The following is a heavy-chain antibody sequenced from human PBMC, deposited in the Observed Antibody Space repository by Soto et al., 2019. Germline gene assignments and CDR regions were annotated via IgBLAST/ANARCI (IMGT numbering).Heavy chain of an antibody. J-gene: IGHJ6*02. CDR2: IYNSGST. V-gene: IGHV3-53*01. CDR3: AKDLLGATLSYYGMDV. CDR1: GVIATAKY. Sequence: GGSLRLSCAASGVIATAKYMNWVLQAPGGVLEWVAVIYNSGSTYHADSVKGRFTISRHDSKNTLYLQMNSLRAEDTAVYYCAKDLLGATLSYYGMDVWGQGTTVTVSS. D-gene: IGHD1-26*01.